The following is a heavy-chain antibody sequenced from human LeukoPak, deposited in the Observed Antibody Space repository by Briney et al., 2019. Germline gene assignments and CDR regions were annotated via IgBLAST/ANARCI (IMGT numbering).Heavy chain of an antibody. Sequence: GGSLRLSCAASGFTFSSYAMSWVRQAPGKGLEWVSAISGSGGSTYYADSVKGRFTISRDNSKNTLYLQMNSLRAEGTAVYYCAKSRLELREFWFDPWGQGTLVTVSS. CDR3: AKSRLELREFWFDP. CDR2: ISGSGGST. CDR1: GFTFSSYA. J-gene: IGHJ5*02. D-gene: IGHD1-7*01. V-gene: IGHV3-23*01.